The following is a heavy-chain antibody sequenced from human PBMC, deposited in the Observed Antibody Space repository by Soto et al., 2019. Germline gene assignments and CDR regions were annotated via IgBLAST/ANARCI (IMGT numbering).Heavy chain of an antibody. CDR2: IYPGDSDT. Sequence: GESLKISCKGSGYSFTSYWIGWVRQMPGKGLEWMGIIYPGDSDTRYSPSFQGQVTISADKSISTAYLQWSSLKASDTAMYYCARFSADINYYYYYGMDVWGQGTTVTVSS. CDR1: GYSFTSYW. J-gene: IGHJ6*02. V-gene: IGHV5-51*01. D-gene: IGHD2-15*01. CDR3: ARFSADINYYYYYGMDV.